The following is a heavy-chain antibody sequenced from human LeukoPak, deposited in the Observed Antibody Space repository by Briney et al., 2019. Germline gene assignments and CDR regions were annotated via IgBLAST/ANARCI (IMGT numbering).Heavy chain of an antibody. CDR3: ARANSADAFDI. V-gene: IGHV4-34*01. CDR2: INHSGST. D-gene: IGHD1-1*01. J-gene: IGHJ3*02. Sequence: SETLSLTCAVYGGSFSGYYWSWIRQPPGKGLEWIGEINHSGSTNYNPSLTSRVTISVDTSKNQFSLKLSSVTAVDTAVYYCARANSADAFDIWGQGTMVTVSS. CDR1: GGSFSGYY.